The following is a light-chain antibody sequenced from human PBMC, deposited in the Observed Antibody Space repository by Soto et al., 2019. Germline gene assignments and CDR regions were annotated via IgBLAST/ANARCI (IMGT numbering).Light chain of an antibody. CDR1: SSDVGGYNY. Sequence: QSALTQPASVSGSPGQSITISCTGTSSDVGGYNYVSWYQQHPGKAPKLMIYEVNNRPSGVSNRFSGSKSGNTASLTISGLQADDEADYYCSSYTSSDTLLFGGGTKVTVL. V-gene: IGLV2-14*01. CDR2: EVN. J-gene: IGLJ2*01. CDR3: SSYTSSDTLL.